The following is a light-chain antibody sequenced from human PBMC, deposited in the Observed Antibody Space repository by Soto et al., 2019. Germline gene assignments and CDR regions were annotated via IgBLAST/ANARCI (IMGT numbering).Light chain of an antibody. Sequence: DIQMTQSPSSLSASVGDRVTITCRASQSISSYLNWYQQKPGKAPKLLNYAASSLQSGVPSRFSGSGSGTDFTLTISSLQPKDFATYYCQQSYSTPYTFGQGTKLEIK. CDR2: AAS. CDR1: QSISSY. V-gene: IGKV1-39*01. J-gene: IGKJ2*01. CDR3: QQSYSTPYT.